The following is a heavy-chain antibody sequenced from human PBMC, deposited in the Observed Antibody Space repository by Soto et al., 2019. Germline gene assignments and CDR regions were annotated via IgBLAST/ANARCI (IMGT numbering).Heavy chain of an antibody. Sequence: QVQLVESGGGVVQPGRSLRLSCAASGFTFSSYGMHWVRQAPGKGLEWVAVISYDGSNKYYADSVKGRFTISRDNSKNTLYLQMNSLRAEDTAVYYCALIVGANPRLGPYYYYGMDVWGQGTTVTVSS. D-gene: IGHD1-26*01. CDR1: GFTFSSYG. J-gene: IGHJ6*02. CDR2: ISYDGSNK. V-gene: IGHV3-30*03. CDR3: ALIVGANPRLGPYYYYGMDV.